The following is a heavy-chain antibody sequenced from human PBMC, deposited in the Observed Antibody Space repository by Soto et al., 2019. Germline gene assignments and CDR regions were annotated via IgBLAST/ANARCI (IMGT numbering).Heavy chain of an antibody. CDR3: ARVRESFGLDV. J-gene: IGHJ6*02. CDR1: GGSITGAYY. Sequence: SETLSLTCNVSGGSITGAYYWNWIRQHPGKGLQWIGSIHYRGSTYYNPSIKSRITISLDRSKNQFSLNLSSVTAADTSVYHCARVRESFGLDVWGQGTTAPVYS. CDR2: IHYRGST. V-gene: IGHV4-31*03.